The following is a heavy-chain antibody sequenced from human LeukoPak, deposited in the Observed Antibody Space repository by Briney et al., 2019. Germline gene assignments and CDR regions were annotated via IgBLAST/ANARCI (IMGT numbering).Heavy chain of an antibody. D-gene: IGHD7-27*01. CDR1: GFTFSSYG. CDR2: ISYDGSNK. CDR3: AKGPFTGPNDAFDI. Sequence: GRSLRLSCAASGFTFSSYGMHWVRQAPGKGLEWVAVISYDGSNKYYADSVKGRFTISRDNSKNTLYLQMNSLRAEDTAVYYCAKGPFTGPNDAFDIWGQGTMVTVSS. J-gene: IGHJ3*02. V-gene: IGHV3-30*18.